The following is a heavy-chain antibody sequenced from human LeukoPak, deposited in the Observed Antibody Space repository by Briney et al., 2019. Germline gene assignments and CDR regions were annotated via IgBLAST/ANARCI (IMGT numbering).Heavy chain of an antibody. D-gene: IGHD2-2*01. CDR2: IYYSGST. J-gene: IGHJ4*02. Sequence: SETRSLTCTVASGSISSYYWSWIRQPQGKGLEWIGYIYYSGSTNYNPSLKSRVTISVDTSKNQFSLKLISVTAADTAMYYCATGTSWYYYYWGQGTLVTVSS. CDR3: ATGTSWYYYY. CDR1: SGSISSYY. V-gene: IGHV4-59*12.